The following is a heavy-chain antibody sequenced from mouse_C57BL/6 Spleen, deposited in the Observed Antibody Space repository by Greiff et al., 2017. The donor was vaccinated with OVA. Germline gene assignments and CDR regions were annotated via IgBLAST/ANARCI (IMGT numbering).Heavy chain of an antibody. CDR1: GFTFSSYT. CDR2: ISGGGGNT. CDR3: ARLYDSYYFDY. J-gene: IGHJ2*01. V-gene: IGHV5-9*01. D-gene: IGHD2-3*01. Sequence: EVHLVESGGGLVKPGGSLKLSCAASGFTFSSYTMSWVRQTPEKRLEWVATISGGGGNTYYPDSVKGRFTISRDNAKNTLYLQMSSLRSEDTALYYCARLYDSYYFDYWGQGTTLTVSS.